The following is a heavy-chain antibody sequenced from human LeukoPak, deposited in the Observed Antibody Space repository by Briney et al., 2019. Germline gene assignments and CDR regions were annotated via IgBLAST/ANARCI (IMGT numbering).Heavy chain of an antibody. V-gene: IGHV3-30*02. D-gene: IGHD3-16*01. CDR2: IQNDGSYK. CDR3: AKRKGGLRDPDY. J-gene: IGHJ4*02. Sequence: PGGSLRLSCAASGFTFSSYGMHWVRQAPGKGLEWVTFIQNDGSYKDYADSVKGRLTISRDDSENTLHLQMNSLRAEDTAVYYCAKRKGGLRDPDYWGQGTLVTVSS. CDR1: GFTFSSYG.